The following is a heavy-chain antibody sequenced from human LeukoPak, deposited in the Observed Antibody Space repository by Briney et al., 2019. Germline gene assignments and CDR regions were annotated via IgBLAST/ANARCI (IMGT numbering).Heavy chain of an antibody. Sequence: SETLSLTCTVSGGSISSSSYYWGWIRQPPGKGLEWIGSIYYSGSTYYNPSLKSRVTISVDTSKNQFSLKLSSVTAADTAVYYCARHGRITMIVVIPDWYFDLWGRGTLVTVSS. CDR3: ARHGRITMIVVIPDWYFDL. D-gene: IGHD3-22*01. V-gene: IGHV4-39*01. J-gene: IGHJ2*01. CDR2: IYYSGST. CDR1: GGSISSSSYY.